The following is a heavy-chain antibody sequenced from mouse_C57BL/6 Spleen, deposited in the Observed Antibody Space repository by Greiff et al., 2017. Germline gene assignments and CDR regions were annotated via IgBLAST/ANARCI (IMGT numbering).Heavy chain of an antibody. D-gene: IGHD4-1*01. Sequence: VQLQQSGAELVRPGASVKLSCTASGFNIKDDYMHWVKQRPEQGLEWIGWIDPENGDTEYASKFQGKATITADTSSNTAYLQLSSLTSEDTAVYYCTLPGTEFAYWGQGTLVTVSA. CDR3: TLPGTEFAY. V-gene: IGHV14-4*01. J-gene: IGHJ3*01. CDR2: IDPENGDT. CDR1: GFNIKDDY.